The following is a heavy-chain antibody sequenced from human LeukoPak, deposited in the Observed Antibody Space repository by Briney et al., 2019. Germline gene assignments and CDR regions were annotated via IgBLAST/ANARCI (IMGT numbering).Heavy chain of an antibody. CDR2: ISSSSSTI. CDR3: ARDLLPRRDGYNRAYYYYMDV. Sequence: GGSLRLSCAASGFTFSSYSMNWVRQAPGKGLEWVSYISSSSSTIYYADSVKGRFTISRDNAKNSLYLQMNSLRAEDTAVYYCARDLLPRRDGYNRAYYYYMDVWGKGTTVTVSS. J-gene: IGHJ6*03. D-gene: IGHD5-24*01. V-gene: IGHV3-48*01. CDR1: GFTFSSYS.